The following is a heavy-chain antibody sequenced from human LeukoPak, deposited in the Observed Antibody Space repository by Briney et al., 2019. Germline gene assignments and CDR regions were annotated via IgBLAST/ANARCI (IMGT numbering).Heavy chain of an antibody. Sequence: ASVKVSDYASGYMFTGYHMHWVRQAPGQGLEWMGWINPNNGGTDFAQKFQGRVTMTRDTSISTAYMELSRLRSDDTAVYFCARGEGKRYFDWFFSWGQGTLVTVSS. CDR2: INPNNGGT. CDR1: GYMFTGYH. CDR3: ARGEGKRYFDWFFS. V-gene: IGHV1-2*02. D-gene: IGHD3-9*01. J-gene: IGHJ5*01.